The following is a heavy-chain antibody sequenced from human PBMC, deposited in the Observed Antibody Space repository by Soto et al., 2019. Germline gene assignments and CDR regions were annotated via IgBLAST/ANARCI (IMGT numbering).Heavy chain of an antibody. V-gene: IGHV3-21*01. CDR2: ISSSSSYI. CDR3: ARTDSGSYWFDP. D-gene: IGHD1-26*01. CDR1: GFTFSSYS. Sequence: GGSLRLSCAASGFTFSSYSMNWVRQAPGKGLEWVSSISSSSSYIYYADSVKGRFTISRDNAKNSLYLQMNSLRAEDTAVYYCARTDSGSYWFDPWGQGTLVTVSS. J-gene: IGHJ5*02.